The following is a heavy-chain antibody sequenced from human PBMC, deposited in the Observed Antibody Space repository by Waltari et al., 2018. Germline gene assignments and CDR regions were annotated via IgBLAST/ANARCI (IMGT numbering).Heavy chain of an antibody. Sequence: EVQLVESGGGLVQPGRSLRLSCAASGFNFDDFAMHWVRQAPGKGLEWVSALSWNGDFKGYADSVKGRFTISRDNAKNSLFLQMNSLRAEDTALYYCTRDISAAAGRAIDYWGQGTLVTVSS. V-gene: IGHV3-9*01. D-gene: IGHD6-13*01. CDR1: GFNFDDFA. J-gene: IGHJ4*02. CDR3: TRDISAAAGRAIDY. CDR2: LSWNGDFK.